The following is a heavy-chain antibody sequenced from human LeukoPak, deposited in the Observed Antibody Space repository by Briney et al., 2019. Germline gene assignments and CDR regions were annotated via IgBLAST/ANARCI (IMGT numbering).Heavy chain of an antibody. CDR3: ARGSVRGVTRREIHY. D-gene: IGHD3-10*01. CDR2: INPNSGGT. V-gene: IGHV1-2*04. J-gene: IGHJ4*02. Sequence: ASVKVSCKASGYTFTGYYMHWVRRAPGQGLEWMGWINPNSGGTNYAQKFQGWVTMTRDTSISTAYMELSRLRSEDTAVYYCARGSVRGVTRREIHYWGQGTLVTVSS. CDR1: GYTFTGYY.